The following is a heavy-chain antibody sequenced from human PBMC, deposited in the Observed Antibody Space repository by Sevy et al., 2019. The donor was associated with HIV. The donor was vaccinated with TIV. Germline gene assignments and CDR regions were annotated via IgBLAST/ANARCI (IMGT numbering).Heavy chain of an antibody. CDR3: ARDRFPPGCGYYLRDAEYFQQ. D-gene: IGHD3-22*01. V-gene: IGHV3-48*02. J-gene: IGHJ1*01. CDR2: ISSSSSTI. CDR1: GFTFSSYS. Sequence: GGSLRLSCAASGFTFSSYSMNWVRQAPGKGLEWVSYISSSSSTIYYADSVKGRFTISRDNAKNSLYLQMNRLRDADTAVDYCARDRFPPGCGYYLRDAEYFQQWGQGTLVTVSS.